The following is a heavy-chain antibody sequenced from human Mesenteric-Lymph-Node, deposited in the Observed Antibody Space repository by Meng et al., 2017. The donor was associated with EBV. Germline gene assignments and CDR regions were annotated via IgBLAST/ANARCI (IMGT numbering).Heavy chain of an antibody. Sequence: QLQESGPGRVKPSETLSLTRTGSGGCLSPYYCSWIRQCPGKGLEWIGYIYYRGDNNYNPSLESRVTISIDTSKNQFSLQLTSLTAADTAVYYCTKVACRGGNCEVGRLDPWGQGTLVTVSS. CDR1: GGCLSPYY. CDR2: IYYRGDN. V-gene: IGHV4-59*01. CDR3: TKVACRGGNCEVGRLDP. J-gene: IGHJ5*02. D-gene: IGHD2-15*01.